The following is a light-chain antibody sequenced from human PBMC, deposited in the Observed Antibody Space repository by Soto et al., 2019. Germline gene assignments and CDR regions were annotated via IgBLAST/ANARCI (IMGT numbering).Light chain of an antibody. CDR2: KAS. CDR1: QSISSW. J-gene: IGKJ1*01. CDR3: QHYNSYSEA. V-gene: IGKV1-5*03. Sequence: DIQMTQSPSTLPASVGDRVTITCRASQSISSWLAWYQQKPGKAPKLLINKASSLESGVPSRFSGSGSGTEFTLTISSLQPDDFATYYCQHYNSYSEAFGQGTKVELK.